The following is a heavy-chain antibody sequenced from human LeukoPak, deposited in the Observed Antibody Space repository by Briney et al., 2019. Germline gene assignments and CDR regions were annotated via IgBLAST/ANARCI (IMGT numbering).Heavy chain of an antibody. J-gene: IGHJ1*01. CDR3: ARGASIAAAGSPAEYFQH. D-gene: IGHD6-13*01. Sequence: SESLSLTCAVYGGSFSGYYWSWIRQPPGKGLEWVGEINHSGSTKYNPSLKSRFTISVVTSKDQLSLKLSSVTAADTAVYYCARGASIAAAGSPAEYFQHWGQGTLVTVSS. CDR1: GGSFSGYY. V-gene: IGHV4-34*01. CDR2: INHSGST.